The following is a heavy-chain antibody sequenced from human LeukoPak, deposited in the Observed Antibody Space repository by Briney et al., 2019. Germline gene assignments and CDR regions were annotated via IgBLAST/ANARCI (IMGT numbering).Heavy chain of an antibody. CDR2: ISYDGTNK. Sequence: GGSLRLSCVASGFTFSRYAMHWVRQAPGKGLEWVTVISYDGTNKFYADSVKGRFTISRDSSKNTLYLQMNSLRAEDTAVYYCASPKDYYDRDDAFDIWGQGTMVTVSS. CDR1: GFTFSRYA. D-gene: IGHD3-22*01. J-gene: IGHJ3*02. V-gene: IGHV3-30-3*01. CDR3: ASPKDYYDRDDAFDI.